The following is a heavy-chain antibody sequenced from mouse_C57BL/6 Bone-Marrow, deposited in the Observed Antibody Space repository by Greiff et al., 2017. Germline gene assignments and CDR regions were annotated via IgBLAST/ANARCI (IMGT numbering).Heavy chain of an antibody. V-gene: IGHV1-80*01. CDR2: IYPGDGDT. Sequence: QVQLQQSGAELVKPGASVKISCKASGYAFSSYWMNWVKQRPGQGLEWIGQIYPGDGDTNYNGKFKGKATLTADKSSSTAYMQLSSLTSEDSAVYFCARRGSSSAMDYWGQGTSVTVSS. CDR3: ARRGSSSAMDY. D-gene: IGHD1-1*01. J-gene: IGHJ4*01. CDR1: GYAFSSYW.